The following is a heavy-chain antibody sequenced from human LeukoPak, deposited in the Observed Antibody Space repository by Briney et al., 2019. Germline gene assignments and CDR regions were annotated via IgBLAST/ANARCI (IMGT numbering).Heavy chain of an antibody. D-gene: IGHD4-17*01. CDR3: ARAGGIGAVSEPFDY. Sequence: ASVKVSCKASGGTLSSYAISWVRQAPGQGLEWMGGIIPIFGTANYAQKFQGRVTITTDESTSTPYMELSSLRSEDTAVYYCARAGGIGAVSEPFDYWGQGTLVTVSS. CDR2: IIPIFGTA. J-gene: IGHJ4*02. V-gene: IGHV1-69*05. CDR1: GGTLSSYA.